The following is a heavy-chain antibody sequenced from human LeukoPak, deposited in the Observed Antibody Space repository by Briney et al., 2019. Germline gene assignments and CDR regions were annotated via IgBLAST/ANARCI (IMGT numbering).Heavy chain of an antibody. V-gene: IGHV4-4*08. CDR1: GASTSSRY. CDR2: IYNGRDT. CDR3: AQTTGWPGFDF. Sequence: PSETLSLTCSASGASTSSRYWSWIRQSPGRTLEWIGHIYNGRDTKYNPSLTSRVTISVGTSKNQFSLSLTSVTAADTAIYYCAQTTGWPGFDFWGPGALVIVSS. J-gene: IGHJ4*02. D-gene: IGHD6-19*01.